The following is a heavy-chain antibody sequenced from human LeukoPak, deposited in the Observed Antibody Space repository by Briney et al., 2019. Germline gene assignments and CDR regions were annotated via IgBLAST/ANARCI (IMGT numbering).Heavy chain of an antibody. CDR2: IYHSGST. Sequence: SGTLSLTCAVSGGSISSSNWWSWVRQPPGKGLEWIGEIYHSGSTNYNPSLKSRVTTSVDKSKNQFSLKLSSVTAADTAVYYCATFSRLLINYYYGMDVWGQGTTVTVSS. V-gene: IGHV4-4*02. J-gene: IGHJ6*02. CDR3: ATFSRLLINYYYGMDV. CDR1: GGSISSSNW. D-gene: IGHD2/OR15-2a*01.